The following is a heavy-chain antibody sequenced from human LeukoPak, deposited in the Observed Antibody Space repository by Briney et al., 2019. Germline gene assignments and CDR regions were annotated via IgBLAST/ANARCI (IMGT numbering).Heavy chain of an antibody. Sequence: ASVKVSGKVSGYTLSELSMHWVRQAPGKGLEWMGGFDPEDGETIYAHKFQGRVTMTEDTSTDTAYMELSSLRSEDTAVYYCATSAYKWNYGWFDPWGQGTLVTVSS. CDR2: FDPEDGET. V-gene: IGHV1-24*01. CDR3: ATSAYKWNYGWFDP. D-gene: IGHD1-7*01. J-gene: IGHJ5*02. CDR1: GYTLSELS.